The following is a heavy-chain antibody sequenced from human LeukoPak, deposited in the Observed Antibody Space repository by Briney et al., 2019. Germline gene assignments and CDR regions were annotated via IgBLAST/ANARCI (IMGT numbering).Heavy chain of an antibody. J-gene: IGHJ4*02. V-gene: IGHV1-18*01. CDR1: GYTFTSYG. CDR3: ARDPHEFSSGWSQFEY. CDR2: ISAYNGNT. D-gene: IGHD6-19*01. Sequence: GASVKVSCKASGYTFTSYGISWVRQAPGQGLEWMGWISAYNGNTNYAQKLQGRVSMTTDTSTSTAYMELKSLRSDDTAVYYCARDPHEFSSGWSQFEYWGQGTLVTVSS.